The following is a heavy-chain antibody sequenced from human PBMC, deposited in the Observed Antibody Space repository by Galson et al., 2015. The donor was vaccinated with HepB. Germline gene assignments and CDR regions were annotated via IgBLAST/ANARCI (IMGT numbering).Heavy chain of an antibody. D-gene: IGHD6-19*01. CDR2: VYSNGGT. J-gene: IGHJ4*02. V-gene: IGHV4-4*02. Sequence: SETLSLTCAVSGVSISSNNWWSWVRQPPGEGLEWIGQVYSNGGTIYNPSLESRIAISVDQSRNEFSLKLTSVTAADTAVYYCARHVFIAVAGASFEGSDYWGQGTLVTVSS. CDR3: ARHVFIAVAGASFEGSDY. CDR1: GVSISSNNW.